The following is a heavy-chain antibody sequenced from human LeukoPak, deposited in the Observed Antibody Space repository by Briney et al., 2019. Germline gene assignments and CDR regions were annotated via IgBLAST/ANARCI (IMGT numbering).Heavy chain of an antibody. J-gene: IGHJ4*02. CDR2: ITGSGDST. CDR3: ARDGGSYLQPTDY. V-gene: IGHV3-23*01. Sequence: SGGSLGLSCAASGFTFTTYAMSWVRQAPGKGLEWVSSITGSGDSTYYADSVKGRFTISRDNSKNTLYLQMNSLRAEDTAVYHCARDGGSYLQPTDYWGQGTLVTVSS. D-gene: IGHD1-26*01. CDR1: GFTFTTYA.